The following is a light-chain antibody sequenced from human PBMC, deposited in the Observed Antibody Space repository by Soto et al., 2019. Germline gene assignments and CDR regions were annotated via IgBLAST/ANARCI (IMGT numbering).Light chain of an antibody. CDR2: GAS. CDR1: QSVSSSY. Sequence: EIVLTQSPGTLSLSPGERATLSCRASQSVSSSYLAWYQQKPGQAPRLLIYGASSRATGIPDRFSGRGSGTGFILTISRLEPEDFAVYFCQQYGSSPPWTLGQGTKVEI. J-gene: IGKJ1*01. CDR3: QQYGSSPPWT. V-gene: IGKV3-20*01.